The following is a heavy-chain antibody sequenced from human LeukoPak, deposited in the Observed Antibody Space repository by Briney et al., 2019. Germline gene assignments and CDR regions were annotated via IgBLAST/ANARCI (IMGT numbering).Heavy chain of an antibody. CDR1: GYSISSGYY. D-gene: IGHD2-15*01. CDR2: IYYSGST. J-gene: IGHJ5*02. CDR3: ASLRVAPTNWFDP. V-gene: IGHV4-61*01. Sequence: PSETLSLTCAVSGYSISSGYYWGWIRQPPGKGLEWIGYIYYSGSTNYNPSLKSRVTISVDTSKNQFSLKLSSVTAADTAVYYCASLRVAPTNWFDPWGQGTLVTVSS.